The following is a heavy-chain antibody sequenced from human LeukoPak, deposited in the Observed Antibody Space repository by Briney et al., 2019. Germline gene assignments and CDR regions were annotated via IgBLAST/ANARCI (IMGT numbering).Heavy chain of an antibody. V-gene: IGHV4-59*11. CDR3: ARPPDP. Sequence: PSETLSLTCTVSGDSISNHQWSWIRQPPGKGLEWIGNIYYSGSANYNPSLKSRVIISVDTSKNQFSLKLSSVTAADTAIYYCARPPDPWGQGTLVTVSS. CDR2: IYYSGSA. J-gene: IGHJ5*02. CDR1: GDSISNHQ.